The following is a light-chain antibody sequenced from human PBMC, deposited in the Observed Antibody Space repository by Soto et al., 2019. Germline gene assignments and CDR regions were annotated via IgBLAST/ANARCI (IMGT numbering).Light chain of an antibody. CDR3: QQYNDWPPWT. J-gene: IGKJ1*01. CDR1: QSVGSN. CDR2: GAS. V-gene: IGKV3-15*01. Sequence: IVMTQSPATLSVSPGEGATLSCRASQSVGSNVAWYQQIPGQGPRLLIYGASTRATGVPARFSGTGSGTEFALTITSLQSEDFAVYYCQQYNDWPPWTFGQGTKVEIK.